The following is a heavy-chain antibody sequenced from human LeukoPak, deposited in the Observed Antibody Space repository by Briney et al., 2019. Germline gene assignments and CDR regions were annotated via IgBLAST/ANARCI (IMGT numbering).Heavy chain of an antibody. Sequence: GGSLRLSCAASGFTFSSYAMSWVRQAPGKGLEWVSAISVSGGSTYYADSVKGRFTISRDNSKNTLYLQMNSLTAEDTAVYYCAKKVTGSYNNPLDYWGQGTLVTVSS. D-gene: IGHD3-10*01. CDR1: GFTFSSYA. J-gene: IGHJ4*02. V-gene: IGHV3-23*01. CDR2: ISVSGGST. CDR3: AKKVTGSYNNPLDY.